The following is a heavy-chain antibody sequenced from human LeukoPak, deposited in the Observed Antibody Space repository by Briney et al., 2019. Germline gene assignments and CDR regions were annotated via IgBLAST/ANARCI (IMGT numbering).Heavy chain of an antibody. CDR3: AKAPTYSSSPDDY. Sequence: SGGSLRLSCAASGFTFSSYAMSWVRQAPGKGLEWVSAISGSDGTTYYADSVKGRFTISRDNSKNTLYLQMNSLRAEDTAVYYCAKAPTYSSSPDDYWGQGTLVTVSS. D-gene: IGHD6-13*01. CDR2: ISGSDGTT. CDR1: GFTFSSYA. J-gene: IGHJ4*02. V-gene: IGHV3-23*01.